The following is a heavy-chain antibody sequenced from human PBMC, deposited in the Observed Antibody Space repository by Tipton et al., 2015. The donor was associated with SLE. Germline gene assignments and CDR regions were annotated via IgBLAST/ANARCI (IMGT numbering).Heavy chain of an antibody. CDR2: IDPSDSYT. CDR1: GYTFTSYW. V-gene: IGHV5-10-1*01. CDR3: ARHFGVGARFDY. D-gene: IGHD3-3*01. Sequence: QSGAEVKKPGASVKVSCKASGYTFTSYWISWVRQMPGKGLEWMGRIDPSDSYTNYSPSFQGHVTISADKSISTAYLQWSSLKASDTAMYYCARHFGVGARFDYWGQGTLVTVSS. J-gene: IGHJ4*02.